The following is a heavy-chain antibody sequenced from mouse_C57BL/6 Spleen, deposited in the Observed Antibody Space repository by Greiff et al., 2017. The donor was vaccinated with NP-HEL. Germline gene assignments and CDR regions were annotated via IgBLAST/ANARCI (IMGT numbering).Heavy chain of an antibody. CDR3: AREGTHLRAMDY. V-gene: IGHV5-4*01. Sequence: EVQGVESGGGLVKPGGSLKLSCAASGFTFSSYAMSWVRQTPEKRLEWVATISDGGSYTYYPDNVKGRFTISRDNAKNNLYLQMRHLKSEDTAMYYCAREGTHLRAMDYWGQGTSVTVSS. D-gene: IGHD1-1*01. CDR1: GFTFSSYA. CDR2: ISDGGSYT. J-gene: IGHJ4*01.